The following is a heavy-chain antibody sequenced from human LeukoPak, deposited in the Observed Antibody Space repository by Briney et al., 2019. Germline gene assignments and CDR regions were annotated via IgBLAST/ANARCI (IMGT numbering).Heavy chain of an antibody. D-gene: IGHD4-11*01. Sequence: SETLSLTCAVSGGSFSGFRWHWIRQPPGKGLEWIGYIYYSGSTNYNPSLKSRVTISVDTSKNQFSLKLSSVTAADTAVYYCARAPYRSGYYYYMDVWGKGTTVTVSS. CDR2: IYYSGST. CDR3: ARAPYRSGYYYYMDV. J-gene: IGHJ6*03. V-gene: IGHV4-59*01. CDR1: GGSFSGFR.